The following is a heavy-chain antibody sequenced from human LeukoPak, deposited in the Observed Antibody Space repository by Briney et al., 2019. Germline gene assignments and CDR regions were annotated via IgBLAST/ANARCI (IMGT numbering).Heavy chain of an antibody. CDR3: AGDKDDYVWGTYRW. CDR2: IYTSGST. V-gene: IGHV4-61*02. Sequence: SETLSLTCTVSGGSISSGSYYWSWIRQPAGKGLEWIGRIYTSGSTNYNPSLKSRVTISVDTSKNQFSLKLSSVTAADTAVYYWAGDKDDYVWGTYRWWGQGMLVTVSS. D-gene: IGHD3-16*02. J-gene: IGHJ4*02. CDR1: GGSISSGSYY.